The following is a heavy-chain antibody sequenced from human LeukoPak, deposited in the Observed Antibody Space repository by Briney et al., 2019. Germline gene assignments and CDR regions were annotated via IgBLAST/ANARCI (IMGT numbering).Heavy chain of an antibody. V-gene: IGHV3-30*18. CDR2: ISYDGSNK. D-gene: IGHD2-15*01. CDR1: GFTFSSYG. Sequence: PGGSLRLSCAASGFTFSSYGMHWVRQAPGKGLEWVAVISYDGSNKYYADSVKGRFTISRDNSKNTLYLQMNSLRAEDTAVYYCAKVAADRRWPQLLPFDYWGQGTLVTVSS. J-gene: IGHJ4*02. CDR3: AKVAADRRWPQLLPFDY.